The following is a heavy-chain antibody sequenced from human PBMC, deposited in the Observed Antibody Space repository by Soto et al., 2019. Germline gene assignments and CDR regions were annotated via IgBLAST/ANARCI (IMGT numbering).Heavy chain of an antibody. J-gene: IGHJ6*02. D-gene: IGHD4-17*01. CDR3: ARDPHGDYDYYYYGMDV. V-gene: IGHV4-31*03. Sequence: QVQLQESGPGLVKPSQTLSLTCTVSGGSISSGGYYWSWIRQHPGKGLEWIGYIYYSGSTYYNPYLKSRVTISVDTSKNQFALKLSSVTAADTAVYYCARDPHGDYDYYYYGMDVWGQGTTVTVSS. CDR2: IYYSGST. CDR1: GGSISSGGYY.